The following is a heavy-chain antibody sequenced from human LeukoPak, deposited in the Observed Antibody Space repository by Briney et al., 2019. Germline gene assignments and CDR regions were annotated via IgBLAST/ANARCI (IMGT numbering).Heavy chain of an antibody. J-gene: IGHJ4*02. CDR1: GGSISSYY. D-gene: IGHD5-12*01. CDR3: ARRLYSGKGGFDY. Sequence: ETLSLTCTVSGGSISSYYWSWIRQPPGKGLEWIGYIYYGGSTNYNPSLKSRVTISVDTSKIQFSLRLSSVTAADTAVYFCARRLYSGKGGFDYWGQGTLVTVSS. CDR2: IYYGGST. V-gene: IGHV4-59*01.